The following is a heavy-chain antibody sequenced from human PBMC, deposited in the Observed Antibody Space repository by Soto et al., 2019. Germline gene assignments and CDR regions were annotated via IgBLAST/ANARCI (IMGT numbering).Heavy chain of an antibody. D-gene: IGHD5-12*01. V-gene: IGHV5-51*01. Sequence: PGESLKISCKGSGYSFTSYWIGWVRQMPGKGLEWMGIIYPGDSDTRYSPSFQGQVTISADKSISTAYLQWGSLKASDTAMYYCARPTRDGYTGADYWGQGTLVTVSS. CDR2: IYPGDSDT. CDR3: ARPTRDGYTGADY. J-gene: IGHJ4*02. CDR1: GYSFTSYW.